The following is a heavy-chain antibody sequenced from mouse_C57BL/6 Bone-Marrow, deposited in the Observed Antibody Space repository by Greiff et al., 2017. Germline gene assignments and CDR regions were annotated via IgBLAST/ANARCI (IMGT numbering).Heavy chain of an antibody. D-gene: IGHD3-2*02. J-gene: IGHJ2*01. CDR1: GYTFTSYW. V-gene: IGHV1-55*01. Sequence: QVHLQQTGAELVKPGASVKMSCKDSGYTFTSYWITWVKQRPGQGLEWIGDIYPGSGSTNYNGKFKNKETLTVDTSSSTAYMQLSSLTSEDSAVYCCARLGAQATSFYVWGQGTTLSVSS. CDR3: ARLGAQATSFYV. CDR2: IYPGSGST.